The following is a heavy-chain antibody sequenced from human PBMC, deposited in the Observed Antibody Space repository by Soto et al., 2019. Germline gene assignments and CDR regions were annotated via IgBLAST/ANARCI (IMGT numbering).Heavy chain of an antibody. V-gene: IGHV1-46*01. J-gene: IGHJ4*02. Sequence: ASVKVSCKASGYTFTSYYMHWVRQAPGQGLEWMGIINPSGGSTSYAQKFQGRVTMTRDTSTSTVYMELSSLRSEDTAVFYCAREVATTYYFDYWGQGTLVTVSS. CDR1: GYTFTSYY. CDR2: INPSGGST. D-gene: IGHD5-12*01. CDR3: AREVATTYYFDY.